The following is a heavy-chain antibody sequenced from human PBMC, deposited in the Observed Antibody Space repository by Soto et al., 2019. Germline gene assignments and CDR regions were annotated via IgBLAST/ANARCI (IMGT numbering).Heavy chain of an antibody. CDR2: IIPALGTA. V-gene: IGHV1-69*08. CDR1: GGTFSSHT. CDR3: AGPDFVDYWYFDL. J-gene: IGHJ2*01. Sequence: QDQLVQSGAEVKKPGSSVKVSCKASGGTFSSHTFSWVRQAPGQGLEWMGRIIPALGTATYAQKFQGRVTLTADESATTVYMELNSLRSEDTAVYSCAGPDFVDYWYFDLWGRGTLVTVSS. D-gene: IGHD3-16*02.